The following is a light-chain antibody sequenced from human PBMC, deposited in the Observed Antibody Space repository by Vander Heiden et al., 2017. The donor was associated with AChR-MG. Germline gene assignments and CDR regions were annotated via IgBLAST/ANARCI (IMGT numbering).Light chain of an antibody. CDR3: SSYTSISTYL. CDR1: GSDVGAYDF. CDR2: DVK. Sequence: QSDLTQPASVSGSPGQSITISCTGTGSDVGAYDFVTWYQQPPGNAPKLIIYDVKNRPSGVSNRFSGSKSGNTASLTISGLQAEDEADYYCSSYTSISTYLFGTGTKVTVL. J-gene: IGLJ1*01. V-gene: IGLV2-14*03.